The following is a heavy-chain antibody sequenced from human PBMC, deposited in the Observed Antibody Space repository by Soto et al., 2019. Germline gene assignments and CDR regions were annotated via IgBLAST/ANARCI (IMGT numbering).Heavy chain of an antibody. CDR3: AALVGGYYAVGY. Sequence: ASVKVSCKASGFTFTSSAVQWVRQARGQRLEWIGWIVVGSGNTNYAQKFQERVTITRDMSTSTAYMELSSLRSEDTAVYDCAALVGGYYAVGYWGQGTLVTVCS. D-gene: IGHD4-17*01. J-gene: IGHJ4*02. CDR1: GFTFTSSA. CDR2: IVVGSGNT. V-gene: IGHV1-58*01.